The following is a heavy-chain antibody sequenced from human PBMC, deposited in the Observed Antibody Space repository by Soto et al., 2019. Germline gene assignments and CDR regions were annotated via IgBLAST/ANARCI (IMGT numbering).Heavy chain of an antibody. CDR3: ARVRYSSGWSRAYYFDY. CDR1: GYTFTSYG. Sequence: ASVKVSCKASGYTFTSYGISWVRPAPGQGLEWMGWISAYNGNTNYAQKLQGRVTMTTDTSTSTAYMELRSLRSDDTAVYYCARVRYSSGWSRAYYFDYWGQGTLVTVSS. V-gene: IGHV1-18*01. D-gene: IGHD6-19*01. CDR2: ISAYNGNT. J-gene: IGHJ4*02.